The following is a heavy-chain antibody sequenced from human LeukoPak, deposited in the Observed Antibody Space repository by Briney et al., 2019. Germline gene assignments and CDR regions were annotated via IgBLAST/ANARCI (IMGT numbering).Heavy chain of an antibody. V-gene: IGHV3-33*01. J-gene: IGHJ4*02. CDR2: IWYDGSNK. D-gene: IGHD6-19*01. Sequence: GRSLRLSCAASGFTFSIYGMHWVRQAPGKGLEWVAVIWYDGSNKYYADSVKGRFTISRDNSKNTLYLQMNSLRAEDTAVYYCARDPLRGSGWYGFDYWGRGTLVTVSS. CDR3: ARDPLRGSGWYGFDY. CDR1: GFTFSIYG.